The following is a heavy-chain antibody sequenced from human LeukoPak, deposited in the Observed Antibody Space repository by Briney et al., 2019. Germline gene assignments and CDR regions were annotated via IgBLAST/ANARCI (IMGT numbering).Heavy chain of an antibody. CDR1: GFTFSSYG. D-gene: IGHD6-13*01. CDR2: IWYDGSNK. V-gene: IGHV3-33*01. CDR3: ARGPGIAAAGSFDY. J-gene: IGHJ4*02. Sequence: HPGRSLRLSCAASGFTFSSYGMHWVRQAPGKGLEWVAVIWYDGSNKYYADSVKGRFTISRDNSKNTLYLQMNSLRAEDTAVYYCARGPGIAAAGSFDYWGQGTLVTVSS.